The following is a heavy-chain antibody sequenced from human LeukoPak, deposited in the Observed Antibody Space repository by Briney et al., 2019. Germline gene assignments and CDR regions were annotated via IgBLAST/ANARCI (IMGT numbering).Heavy chain of an antibody. Sequence: ASVKVSCKASGSTFTSYGISWVRQAPGQGLEWMGWISAYNGNTNYAQKLQGRVTMTTDTSTSTAYMELRSLRSDDTAVYYCARALFAGTTRRNWFDPWGQGTLVTVSS. V-gene: IGHV1-18*01. CDR1: GSTFTSYG. CDR3: ARALFAGTTRRNWFDP. CDR2: ISAYNGNT. J-gene: IGHJ5*02. D-gene: IGHD1-1*01.